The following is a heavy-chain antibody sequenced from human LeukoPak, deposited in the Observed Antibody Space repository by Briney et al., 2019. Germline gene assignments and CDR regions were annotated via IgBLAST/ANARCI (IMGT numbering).Heavy chain of an antibody. CDR1: GFTFSSYA. CDR2: ISGSGGST. CDR3: AKDIVVVPAAPNDAFDI. J-gene: IGHJ3*02. Sequence: GGSLRLSCAASGFTFSSYAMSWVRQAPGKGLEWVSAISGSGGSTYYADSVEGRFTISRDNSKNTLYLQMNSLRAEDTAVYYCAKDIVVVPAAPNDAFDIWGQGTMVTVSS. D-gene: IGHD2-2*01. V-gene: IGHV3-23*01.